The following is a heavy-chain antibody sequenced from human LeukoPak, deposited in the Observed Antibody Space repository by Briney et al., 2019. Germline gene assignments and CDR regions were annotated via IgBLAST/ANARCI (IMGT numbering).Heavy chain of an antibody. D-gene: IGHD6-13*01. J-gene: IGHJ4*02. Sequence: PSETLSLTCAVYGGSFSGYHWSWIRKTPGKGLEWIGEIDPYGGSNYNPSLKSRITISVDKSKNQFSLKLSSVTAADTAVYYCASWRDAGIDYWGQGTLVTVSS. CDR1: GGSFSGYH. CDR2: IDPYGGS. V-gene: IGHV4-34*10. CDR3: ASWRDAGIDY.